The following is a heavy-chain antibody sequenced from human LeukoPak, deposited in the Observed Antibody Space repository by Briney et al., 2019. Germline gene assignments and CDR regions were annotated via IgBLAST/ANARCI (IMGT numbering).Heavy chain of an antibody. V-gene: IGHV3-48*02. CDR3: ARASPSGYDY. D-gene: IGHD3-22*01. Sequence: GGTLRLSCVVSGFTFSSFGMNWVRQAPGKGLEWVSYISSGSSAIHYADSVKGGITIFRENDKKLLYLQMNRLREEGAAVYYCARASPSGYDYWGQGTLVTVSS. J-gene: IGHJ4*02. CDR2: ISSGSSAI. CDR1: GFTFSSFG.